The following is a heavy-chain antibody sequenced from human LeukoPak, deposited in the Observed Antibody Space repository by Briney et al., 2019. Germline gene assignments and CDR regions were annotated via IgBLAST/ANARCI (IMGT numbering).Heavy chain of an antibody. Sequence: GGSLRLSCAASGFTLSSYEMNWVRQAPGKGLEWVSYISSSGRTMYYADSVKGRFTFSRDNAKNSLYLQMNSLRAEDTAVYYCARESGLTMVRGTFDYWGQGTLVTVSS. V-gene: IGHV3-48*03. J-gene: IGHJ4*02. D-gene: IGHD3-10*01. CDR2: ISSSGRTM. CDR1: GFTLSSYE. CDR3: ARESGLTMVRGTFDY.